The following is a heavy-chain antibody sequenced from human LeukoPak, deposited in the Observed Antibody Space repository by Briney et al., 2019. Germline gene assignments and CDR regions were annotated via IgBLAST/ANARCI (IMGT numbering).Heavy chain of an antibody. V-gene: IGHV3-53*01. J-gene: IGHJ4*02. CDR2: IYSDGTT. CDR1: GFSVSSNY. D-gene: IGHD6-19*01. CDR3: ASDSIAVADGWAGFDY. Sequence: SGGFLRLSCAASGFSVSSNYMTWVRQAPGKGLEWVSVIYSDGTTYYADSVKGRFIISRDNSKNTLYLQMSSLRAEDTAVYYCASDSIAVADGWAGFDYWGQGTLVTVSS.